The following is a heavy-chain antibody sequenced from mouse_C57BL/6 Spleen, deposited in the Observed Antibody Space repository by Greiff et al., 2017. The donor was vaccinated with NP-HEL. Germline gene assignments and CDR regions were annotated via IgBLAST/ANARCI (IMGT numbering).Heavy chain of an antibody. D-gene: IGHD2-4*01. CDR2: FHPYNDDT. V-gene: IGHV1-47*01. J-gene: IGHJ1*03. CDR1: GYTFTTYP. Sequence: VQLVESGAELVKPGASVKMSCKASGYTFTTYPIEWMKQNHGKSLEWIGDFHPYNDDTKYNEKFKGKATLTVEKSSSTVYLELSRLTSDDSAVYYCARGDDYDSGWYFDVWGTGTTVTVSS. CDR3: ARGDDYDSGWYFDV.